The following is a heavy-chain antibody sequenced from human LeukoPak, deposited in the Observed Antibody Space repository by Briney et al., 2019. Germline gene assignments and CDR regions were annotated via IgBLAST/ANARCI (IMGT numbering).Heavy chain of an antibody. V-gene: IGHV3-30*03. CDR3: ARGQLWQTGWFDP. CDR1: GFSFSSHS. J-gene: IGHJ5*02. D-gene: IGHD5-18*01. CDR2: ISYDGSNK. Sequence: PGGSLRLSCAASGFSFSSHSMTWVRQAPGKGLEWVAVISYDGSNKYYADSLKGRFTISRDNAKNSLYLQMSTLRAEDTAVYYCARGQLWQTGWFDPWGQGTLVTVSS.